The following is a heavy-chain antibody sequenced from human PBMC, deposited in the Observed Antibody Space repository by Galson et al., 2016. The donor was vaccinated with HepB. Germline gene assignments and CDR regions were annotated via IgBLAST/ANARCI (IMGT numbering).Heavy chain of an antibody. Sequence: SLRLSCAASGFRFSDYAMSWIRQAPGKGLEWVSHIDGPTSNTHYADSVKGRLTIFRDNSKNTLYLQIHSLTADDTATYYCATWLRAHFDFWGLGTLVTVSS. CDR2: IDGPTSNT. V-gene: IGHV3-23*05. CDR3: ATWLRAHFDF. J-gene: IGHJ4*02. CDR1: GFRFSDYA. D-gene: IGHD5-12*01.